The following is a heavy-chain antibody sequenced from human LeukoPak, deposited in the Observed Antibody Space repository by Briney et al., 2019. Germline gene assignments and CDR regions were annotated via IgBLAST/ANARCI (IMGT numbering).Heavy chain of an antibody. J-gene: IGHJ4*02. D-gene: IGHD2-2*01. Sequence: ASVKVSCKTSGYNFLAHYIHWVRQAPGQGLEWMGRIIPILGIANYAQKFQGRVTITADKSTSTAYMELSSLRSEDTAVYYCATSQVPAAPDFGCIVWGQGTLVTVSS. V-gene: IGHV1-69*02. CDR1: GYNFLAHY. CDR3: ATSQVPAAPDFGCIV. CDR2: IIPILGIA.